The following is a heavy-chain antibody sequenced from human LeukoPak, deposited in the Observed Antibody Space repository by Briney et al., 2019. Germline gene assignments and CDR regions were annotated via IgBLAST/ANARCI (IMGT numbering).Heavy chain of an antibody. CDR1: GFTFSSYW. V-gene: IGHV3-7*01. D-gene: IGHD3-22*01. J-gene: IGHJ4*02. CDR2: IKQDGSEK. CDR3: AREEDTYYYDSSGYDDY. Sequence: GGSLRLSCAASGFTFSSYWMSWVRQAPGKGLEWVANIKQDGSEKYYVDSVKGRFTISRDSAKNSLYLQMNSLRAEDTAVYYCAREEDTYYYDSSGYDDYWGQGTLVTVSS.